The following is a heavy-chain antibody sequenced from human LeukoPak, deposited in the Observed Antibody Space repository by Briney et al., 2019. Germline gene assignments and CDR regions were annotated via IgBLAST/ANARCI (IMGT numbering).Heavy chain of an antibody. CDR1: GFTFSSYA. D-gene: IGHD6-13*01. CDR2: VSSSGGST. Sequence: PGGSLRLSCAASGFTFSSYAMSWVRQAPGEGLEWVSGVSSSGGSTYHADSVKGRFTISRDNSNNTVHLQMNSLRPEDTAVYYCVPDPLVRFDYWGQGTLVTVSS. J-gene: IGHJ4*02. CDR3: VPDPLVRFDY. V-gene: IGHV3-23*01.